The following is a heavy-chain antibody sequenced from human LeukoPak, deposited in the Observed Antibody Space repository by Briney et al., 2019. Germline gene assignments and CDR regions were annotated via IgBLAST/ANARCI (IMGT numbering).Heavy chain of an antibody. J-gene: IGHJ5*02. CDR1: GGTFSSYA. CDR2: IIPIFGTA. Sequence: VASVKVSCKASGGTFSSYAISWVRQAPGQGLEWMGGIIPIFGTANYAQKFQGRVTTTTDESTSTAYMELSSLRSEDTAVYYCARTILPAPTGGWFDPWGQGTLVTVSS. CDR3: ARTILPAPTGGWFDP. D-gene: IGHD2-8*02. V-gene: IGHV1-69*05.